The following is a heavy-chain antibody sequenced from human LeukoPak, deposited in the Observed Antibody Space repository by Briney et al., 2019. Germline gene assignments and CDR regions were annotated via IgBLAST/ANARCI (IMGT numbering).Heavy chain of an antibody. Sequence: PGGSLRLSCAASGFTFDDYAMNWVRQAPGKGLEWVSGINWNGGSTYYRDSVKGRFTISRDNAKNSLYLQMYSLRAEDTALYYCARVKGSGYRNSIDYWGQGTLVTVSS. CDR2: INWNGGST. V-gene: IGHV3-20*04. CDR1: GFTFDDYA. J-gene: IGHJ4*02. CDR3: ARVKGSGYRNSIDY. D-gene: IGHD3-3*01.